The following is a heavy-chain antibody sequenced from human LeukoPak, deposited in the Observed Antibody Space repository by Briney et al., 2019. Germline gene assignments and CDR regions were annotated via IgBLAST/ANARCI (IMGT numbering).Heavy chain of an antibody. J-gene: IGHJ5*02. CDR3: ARHPLGDHWFDP. CDR2: IYYSGST. V-gene: IGHV4-59*08. Sequence: SETLSLTCTVSGGSISSYYWSWIRQPPGKGLEWIGYIYYSGSTNYNPSLKSRDTISVDTSKNQFSLKLSSVTAADTAVYYCARHPLGDHWFDPWRQGTLVTVSS. CDR1: GGSISSYY.